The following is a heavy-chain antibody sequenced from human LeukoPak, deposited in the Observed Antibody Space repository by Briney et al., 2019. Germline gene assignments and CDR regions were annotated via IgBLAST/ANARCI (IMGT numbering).Heavy chain of an antibody. Sequence: SVKVSYKASGGTFSRYAISWVRRAPGQGLEWGGGIMPIFRTANYAQKFQGRVTVTTDESAGIVYMELSSLRSEDTAVYYCASGVHDSSGALGDWGQGTLVTVSS. CDR1: GGTFSRYA. CDR2: IMPIFRTA. D-gene: IGHD3-22*01. CDR3: ASGVHDSSGALGD. V-gene: IGHV1-69*05. J-gene: IGHJ4*02.